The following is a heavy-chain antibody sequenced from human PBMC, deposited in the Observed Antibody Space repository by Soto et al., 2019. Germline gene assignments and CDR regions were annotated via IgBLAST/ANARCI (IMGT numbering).Heavy chain of an antibody. CDR2: ISSDGSNI. D-gene: IGHD6-19*01. V-gene: IGHV3-74*01. CDR1: GFTFSRYW. CDR3: GRDQTMAGPTTLDY. Sequence: EVQLVESGGGLVQPGGSLRLSCAASGFTFSRYWMHWVRQAPGKGLVWVSRISSDGSNIIYADSVKGRFTISRDDAKNPLYLQMNNLRDEDTAVYYCGRDQTMAGPTTLDYWGQGALVTVSS. J-gene: IGHJ4*02.